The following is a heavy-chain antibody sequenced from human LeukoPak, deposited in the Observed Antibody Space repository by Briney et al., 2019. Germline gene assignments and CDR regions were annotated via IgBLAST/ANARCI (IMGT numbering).Heavy chain of an antibody. Sequence: GGSLRLSCAASGFTFSSYAMSWVRQAPGKGLEWVSAISGSGGSTYYADSVKGRFTISRDNAKNSLYLQMNSLRAEDTAVYYCARGTGHPGRTTWFGEFWGQGTLVTVSS. D-gene: IGHD3-10*01. CDR3: ARGTGHPGRTTWFGEF. J-gene: IGHJ4*02. V-gene: IGHV3-23*01. CDR2: ISGSGGST. CDR1: GFTFSSYA.